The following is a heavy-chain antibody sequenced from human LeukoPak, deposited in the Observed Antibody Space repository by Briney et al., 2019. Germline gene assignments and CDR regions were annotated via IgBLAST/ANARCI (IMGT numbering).Heavy chain of an antibody. CDR2: ISDSGGRT. Sequence: GSLRLSCAVSGITLSNYGMSWVRQAPGTGLEWVAGISDSGGRTNYADSVKGRFTISRDNPKNTLYLQMNSLRAEDTAVYFCAKRGVVIRVILVGFHKEAYYFDSWGQGALVTVSS. CDR3: AKRGVVIRVILVGFHKEAYYFDS. J-gene: IGHJ4*02. CDR1: GITLSNYG. D-gene: IGHD3-22*01. V-gene: IGHV3-23*01.